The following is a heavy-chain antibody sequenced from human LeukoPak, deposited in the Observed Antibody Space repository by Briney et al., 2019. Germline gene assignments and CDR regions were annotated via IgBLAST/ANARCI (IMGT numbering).Heavy chain of an antibody. CDR2: ISYDGSNK. D-gene: IGHD3-10*01. Sequence: GGSLRLSCAGSGFTFSNYGMHRVRQAPGKGLEWVAVISYDGSNKYYADSVKGRFTISRDNSKNTLHLQMNSLRPEDTAVYYCAKVYGSGNFYSLYYLDLWGQGTLVTVSS. J-gene: IGHJ4*02. V-gene: IGHV3-30*18. CDR3: AKVYGSGNFYSLYYLDL. CDR1: GFTFSNYG.